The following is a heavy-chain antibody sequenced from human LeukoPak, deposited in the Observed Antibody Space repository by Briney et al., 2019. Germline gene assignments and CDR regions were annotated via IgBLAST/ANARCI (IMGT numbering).Heavy chain of an antibody. V-gene: IGHV3-73*01. J-gene: IGHJ4*02. Sequence: GGSLRLSCAASGFTFSDSSMHWVRQAPGKGLEWVGRIRSKADNYATTYAASVRGRFTISRDDSKNTAYLQMNSLRTEDTAVYFCTRHPLRDDYGDYVNYWGQGTLVTVSS. CDR1: GFTFSDSS. CDR3: TRHPLRDDYGDYVNY. D-gene: IGHD4-17*01. CDR2: IRSKADNYAT.